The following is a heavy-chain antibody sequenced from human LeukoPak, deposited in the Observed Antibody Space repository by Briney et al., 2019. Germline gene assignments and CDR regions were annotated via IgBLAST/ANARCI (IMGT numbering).Heavy chain of an antibody. V-gene: IGHV3-48*02. J-gene: IGHJ4*02. CDR3: ARDHYSRNDY. D-gene: IGHD1-26*01. CDR2: ISGSSSPI. CDR1: GFAFNSYS. Sequence: EGSLRLSCAASGFAFNSYSMTWVRQAPGKGLELVGYISGSSSPIYYADSVKGRFTISRDNGKNSLYLQMNSLRDDDTAVYFCARDHYSRNDYWGQGTLVTVSS.